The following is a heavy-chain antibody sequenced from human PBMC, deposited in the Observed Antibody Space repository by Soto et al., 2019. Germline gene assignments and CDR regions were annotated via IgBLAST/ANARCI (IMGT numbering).Heavy chain of an antibody. CDR3: TRGPRSTSTGTGAF. CDR1: GFTFSMYW. CDR2: INDDGSHA. Sequence: GGSLRLSCAASGFTFSMYWMHWVRQVPGKGPEWVSRINDDGSHANYADSVKGRFTISRDNAKNTLYLQMNDLRAEDTAVYYCTRGPRSTSTGTGAFWGQGTLVTVSS. V-gene: IGHV3-74*01. J-gene: IGHJ4*02. D-gene: IGHD1-1*01.